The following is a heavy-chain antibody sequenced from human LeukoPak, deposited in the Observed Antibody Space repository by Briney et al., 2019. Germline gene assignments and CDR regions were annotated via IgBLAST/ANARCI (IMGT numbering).Heavy chain of an antibody. V-gene: IGHV4-61*05. CDR1: GGSISSSSYY. J-gene: IGHJ6*02. D-gene: IGHD3-3*01. CDR3: ASSPMGFWSGYYGLTDYYGMDV. Sequence: PSETLSLTCTVSGGSISSSSYYWGWIRQPPGKGLEWIGYIYYSGSTYYNPSLKSRVTISVDTSKNQFSLKLSSVTAADTAVYYCASSPMGFWSGYYGLTDYYGMDVWGQGTTVTVSS. CDR2: IYYSGST.